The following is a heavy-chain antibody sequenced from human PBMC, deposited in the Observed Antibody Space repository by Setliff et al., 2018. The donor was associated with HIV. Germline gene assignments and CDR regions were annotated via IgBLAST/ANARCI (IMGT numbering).Heavy chain of an antibody. Sequence: ASVKVSCKASGYSFSRSWVQWVRQASGQGLEWMGWINIANGKTQYSQKFRGRVTFTRDISANTAYLELSSLRSEDTAVYYCATFFLNTMTSCPACPDAFDIWGQGTMVTVSS. CDR2: INIANGKT. D-gene: IGHD3-22*01. V-gene: IGHV1-3*04. CDR1: GYSFSRSW. J-gene: IGHJ3*02. CDR3: ATFFLNTMTSCPACPDAFDI.